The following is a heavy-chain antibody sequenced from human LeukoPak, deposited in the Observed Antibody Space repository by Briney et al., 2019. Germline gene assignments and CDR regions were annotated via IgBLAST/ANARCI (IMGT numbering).Heavy chain of an antibody. J-gene: IGHJ6*03. CDR2: IIPIFGTA. Sequence: ASVKVSCKASGGTFSSYAISWVRQAPGQGLEWMGGIIPIFGTANYAQKFQGRVTITTDESTSTAYMELSSLRSEDTAVYYCARAGSYGSGSYFPMRSEYYYYYYMDVWGKGTTVTVSS. CDR3: ARAGSYGSGSYFPMRSEYYYYYYMDV. V-gene: IGHV1-69*05. D-gene: IGHD3-10*01. CDR1: GGTFSSYA.